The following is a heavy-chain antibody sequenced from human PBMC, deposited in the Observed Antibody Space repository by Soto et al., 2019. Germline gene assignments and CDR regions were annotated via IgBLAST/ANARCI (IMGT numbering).Heavy chain of an antibody. D-gene: IGHD1-26*01. CDR2: ISSSSSTI. Sequence: PGGSLRVSCAASGFTFSSYSMNWVRQAPGKGLEWVSYISSSSSTICYADSVKGRFTFSRDNAKNSLYLQMNSLRAEDTAVYYCARVSNSGTYKSWAFDIWGQGTVVTVSS. J-gene: IGHJ3*02. V-gene: IGHV3-48*01. CDR1: GFTFSSYS. CDR3: ARVSNSGTYKSWAFDI.